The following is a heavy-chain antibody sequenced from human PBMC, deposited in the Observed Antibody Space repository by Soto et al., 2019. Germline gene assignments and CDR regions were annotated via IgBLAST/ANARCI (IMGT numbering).Heavy chain of an antibody. CDR1: GYTFSSYG. J-gene: IGHJ4*02. D-gene: IGHD6-13*01. CDR2: ISAYNGNT. Sequence: QVQLVQSGAEVKKPGASVKVSCKASGYTFSSYGISWVRQAPGQGLQWVGWISAYNGNTNYAQKLQGRVTMTRDTATTTAYMELRSLRSDDTAVYYCSRSLGSSSWYDYWGQGTLVTFSS. CDR3: SRSLGSSSWYDY. V-gene: IGHV1-18*01.